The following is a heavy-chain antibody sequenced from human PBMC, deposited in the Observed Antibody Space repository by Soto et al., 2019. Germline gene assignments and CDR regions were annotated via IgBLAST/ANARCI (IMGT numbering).Heavy chain of an antibody. CDR2: ISSSSSTL. CDR1: GFTFSSYS. V-gene: IGHV3-48*02. D-gene: IGHD1-26*01. Sequence: GGSLRLSCAASGFTFSSYSMNWVRQAPGKGLEWVSYISSSSSTLYYEDSVKGRFTISRDNAKNSLYLQMNSLRDEDTAVYYCARDRVSYYPLDYWGQGTLVTVSS. J-gene: IGHJ4*02. CDR3: ARDRVSYYPLDY.